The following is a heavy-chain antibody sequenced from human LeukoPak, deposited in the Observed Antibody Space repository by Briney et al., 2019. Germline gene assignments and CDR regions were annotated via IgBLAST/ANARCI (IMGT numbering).Heavy chain of an antibody. CDR3: ATLGYSCSSKVD. CDR1: GYSIRSGYY. J-gene: IGHJ4*02. D-gene: IGHD6-6*01. V-gene: IGHV4-38-2*01. Sequence: PSETLSLTCDVSGYSIRSGYYWGSIRQPPGKGLEWIGSIYHSGSTYYNPSLKSRVTVSVDTSKNQFSLKVNSVTAADTAVYYCATLGYSCSSKVDWGQETLVTVSS. CDR2: IYHSGST.